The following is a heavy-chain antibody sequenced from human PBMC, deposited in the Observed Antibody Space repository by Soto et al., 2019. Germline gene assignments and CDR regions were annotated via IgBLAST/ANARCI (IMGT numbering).Heavy chain of an antibody. CDR1: GGSFSGYY. J-gene: IGHJ4*02. CDR3: ARGLDSNGDRRGAGRPDY. Sequence: QVQLQQWGAGLLKPSETLSLTCAVYGGSFSGYYWSWIRQPPGKGLEWIGEINHSGSTNYNPSHKSRVTISVDTSKHQFSLKLSSVTAADTAVYYCARGLDSNGDRRGAGRPDYWGQGTLVTVSS. CDR2: INHSGST. V-gene: IGHV4-34*01. D-gene: IGHD4-17*01.